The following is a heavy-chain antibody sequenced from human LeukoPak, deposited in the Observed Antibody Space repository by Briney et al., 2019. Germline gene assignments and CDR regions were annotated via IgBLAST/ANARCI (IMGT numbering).Heavy chain of an antibody. D-gene: IGHD2/OR15-2a*01. Sequence: ASVKVSCKASGYTFTSYYMHWVRQAPGQGLEWMGIINPSGGSTSYAQKFQGRVTMTRDMSTSTVYMELSSLRSEDTAVYYCARGPYGGQILGVILPLETYYYMDVWGKGTTVTVSS. CDR3: ARGPYGGQILGVILPLETYYYMDV. J-gene: IGHJ6*03. CDR1: GYTFTSYY. CDR2: INPSGGST. V-gene: IGHV1-46*01.